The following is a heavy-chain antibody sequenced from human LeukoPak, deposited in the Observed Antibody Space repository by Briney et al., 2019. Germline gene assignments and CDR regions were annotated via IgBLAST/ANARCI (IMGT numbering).Heavy chain of an antibody. CDR3: NLKDDYYGSGSPGYYFDY. V-gene: IGHV4-34*01. D-gene: IGHD3-10*01. Sequence: KPSETLSLTCAVYGGSFSGYYWSWIRQPPGKGLEWIGEINHSGSTNYNPSLKSRVTISVDTSKNQFSLKLSSVTAADTAVYYCNLKDDYYGSGSPGYYFDYWGQGTPVTVSS. CDR1: GGSFSGYY. J-gene: IGHJ4*02. CDR2: INHSGST.